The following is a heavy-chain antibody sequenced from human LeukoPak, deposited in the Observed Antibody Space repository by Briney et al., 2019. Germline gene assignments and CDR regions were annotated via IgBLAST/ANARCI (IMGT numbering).Heavy chain of an antibody. CDR2: IYYSGST. J-gene: IGHJ6*03. D-gene: IGHD3-9*01. CDR1: GGSISSHY. V-gene: IGHV4-59*11. Sequence: SETLSLTCTVSGGSISSHYWSWIRQPPGKGLEWIGYIYYSGSTNHNPSLKSRVTISVDTSKNQFSLKLSSVTAADTAVYYCARERLANYYYYYMDVWGKGTTVTVSS. CDR3: ARERLANYYYYYMDV.